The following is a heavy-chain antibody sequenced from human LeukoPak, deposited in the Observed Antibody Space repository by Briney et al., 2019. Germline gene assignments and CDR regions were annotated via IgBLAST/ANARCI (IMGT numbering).Heavy chain of an antibody. D-gene: IGHD1-26*01. V-gene: IGHV3-23*01. J-gene: IGHJ4*02. Sequence: GGSLRLSCAASGFTFSNYAMNWVRQAPGKGLEWVSDISDSGGSTYYADSVKGRFTISRDNSKNTLYLQMDSLRAEDTAIYYCAKARIVGADYFDYWGQETLVTVSS. CDR1: GFTFSNYA. CDR2: ISDSGGST. CDR3: AKARIVGADYFDY.